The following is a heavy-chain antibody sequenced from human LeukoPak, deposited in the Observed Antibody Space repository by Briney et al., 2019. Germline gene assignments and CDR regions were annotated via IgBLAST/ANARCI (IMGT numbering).Heavy chain of an antibody. Sequence: GGSLRLSCAASGFTFDDYAMHWVRQAPGKGLEWVSGISWNSGSIGYADSVKGRFTISRDNAKNSLYPQMNSLKAEDTALYYCAKDPASDSSGCGYFDYWGQGTLVTVSS. D-gene: IGHD3-22*01. CDR3: AKDPASDSSGCGYFDY. CDR2: ISWNSGSI. V-gene: IGHV3-9*01. CDR1: GFTFDDYA. J-gene: IGHJ4*02.